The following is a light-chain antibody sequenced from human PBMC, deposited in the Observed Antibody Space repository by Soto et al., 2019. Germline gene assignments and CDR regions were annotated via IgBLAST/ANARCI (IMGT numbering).Light chain of an antibody. CDR2: DAS. J-gene: IGKJ2*01. V-gene: IGKV1-33*01. Sequence: DIQMTQSPSSLSASVGDRVTITCQASQDIKNFLNWYQQKPGKAPKLPIYDASNLEAGVPSRFSRRGFGTDFSFTVTALQPEDIATYYCHQFALLPTFGQGTNLEIK. CDR3: HQFALLPT. CDR1: QDIKNF.